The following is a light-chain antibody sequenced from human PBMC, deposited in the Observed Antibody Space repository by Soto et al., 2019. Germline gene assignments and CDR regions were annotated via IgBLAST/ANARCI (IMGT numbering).Light chain of an antibody. CDR2: DVF. J-gene: IGLJ2*01. V-gene: IGLV2-14*01. CDR1: SSDVGGHSY. Sequence: QSALTQPASVSGSPGQSITISCTGTSSDVGGHSYVSWYQQHPGKAPKLIIYDVFSRPSGVSTRFSGSKSGNTASLTISGLQADDEADYYCSSYSSANTLGVFGGGTKLTVL. CDR3: SSYSSANTLGV.